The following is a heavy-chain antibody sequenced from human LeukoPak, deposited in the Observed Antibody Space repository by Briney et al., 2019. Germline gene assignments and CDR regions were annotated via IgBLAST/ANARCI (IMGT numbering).Heavy chain of an antibody. V-gene: IGHV3-33*01. CDR2: MLFDGTNK. D-gene: IGHD2-21*02. CDR1: GFPFSSFT. Sequence: GGSLRLSCAASGFPFSSFTMHWVRQAPGKGLQWVAVMLFDGTNKYYADSVKERFTISRDKSNNTLYLQMNSLRVEDTAVYYCVRDAVGTANDYGDYWGQGTLVTVSS. CDR3: VRDAVGTANDYGDY. J-gene: IGHJ4*02.